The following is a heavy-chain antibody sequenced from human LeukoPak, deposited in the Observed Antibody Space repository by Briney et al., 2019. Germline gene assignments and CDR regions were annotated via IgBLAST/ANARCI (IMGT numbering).Heavy chain of an antibody. CDR2: IIPIFGTA. CDR1: GGTFSSYA. Sequence: ASVKVSCKASGGTFSSYAISWVQQAPGQGLEWMGGIIPIFGTANYAQKFQGRVTITADKSTSTAYMELSSLRSEDTAVYYCASAVAGSVMDYWGQGTLVTVSS. V-gene: IGHV1-69*06. D-gene: IGHD6-19*01. J-gene: IGHJ4*02. CDR3: ASAVAGSVMDY.